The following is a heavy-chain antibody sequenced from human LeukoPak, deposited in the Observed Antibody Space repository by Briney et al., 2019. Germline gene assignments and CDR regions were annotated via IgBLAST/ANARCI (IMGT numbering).Heavy chain of an antibody. CDR2: IYYSGST. CDR1: GGSLSSYY. D-gene: IGHD3-22*01. Sequence: SETLSLTCTVSGGSLSSYYWSWIRQHPGKGLEWIGYIYYSGSTYYNPSLKSRVTISVDTSKNQFPLKLSSVTAADTAVYYCARADWADPNYYDSSGYPLDYWGQGTLVTVSS. J-gene: IGHJ4*02. V-gene: IGHV4-59*01. CDR3: ARADWADPNYYDSSGYPLDY.